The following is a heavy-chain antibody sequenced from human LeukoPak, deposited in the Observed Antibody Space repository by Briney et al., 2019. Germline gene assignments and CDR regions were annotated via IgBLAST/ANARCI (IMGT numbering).Heavy chain of an antibody. J-gene: IGHJ6*03. V-gene: IGHV3-64*01. D-gene: IGHD2-15*01. CDR1: GFTFSSYA. CDR3: ARQRWSWYFYMDV. Sequence: GGSLRLSCAASGFTFSSYAMHWVRQAPGKGLEYVSAISSNGGSTYYANSVKGRFTISRDNAKNSLYLQMNSLRAEDTAVYYCARQRWSWYFYMDVWGKGTTVTISS. CDR2: ISSNGGST.